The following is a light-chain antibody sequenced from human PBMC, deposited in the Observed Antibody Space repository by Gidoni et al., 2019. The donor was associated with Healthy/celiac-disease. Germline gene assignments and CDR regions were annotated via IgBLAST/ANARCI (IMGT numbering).Light chain of an antibody. CDR3: QQYNNWPPGIL. CDR1: QSVSRN. Sequence: EIVMTQSPATLSVSPGERATLSCRASQSVSRNLAWYQQKPGQAPRLLIYGTSTRATGIPARFSGSGSGTEFTLTISSLQSEDFAVYYCQQYNNWPPGILFGPGTKVDIK. CDR2: GTS. V-gene: IGKV3-15*01. J-gene: IGKJ3*01.